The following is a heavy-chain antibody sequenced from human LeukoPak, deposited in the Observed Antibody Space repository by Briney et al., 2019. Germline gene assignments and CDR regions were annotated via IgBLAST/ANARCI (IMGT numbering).Heavy chain of an antibody. J-gene: IGHJ6*02. V-gene: IGHV1-46*01. CDR2: INASGNTT. D-gene: IGHD3-3*01. CDR3: GRNFWSGLAFLTSYGMDV. CDR1: GYTFTAYH. Sequence: GASVKVSCKASGYTFTAYHIHWVRQAPGQGLEWMGIINASGNTTRYAQKFQGRVTMTRDTSTGTVYMELNNLRSDDTAVYYYGRNFWSGLAFLTSYGMDVWGQGTTVTVS.